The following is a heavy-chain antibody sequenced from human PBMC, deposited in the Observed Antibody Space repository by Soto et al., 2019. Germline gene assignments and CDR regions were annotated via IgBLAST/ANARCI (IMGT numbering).Heavy chain of an antibody. CDR3: ARVERGTATTVVDAFDI. CDR1: GGSVTSGNYY. D-gene: IGHD1-1*01. J-gene: IGHJ3*02. Sequence: QVQLQQWGAGLLKPSETLSLTCAVYGGSVTSGNYYWSWIRQPPGKGLEWFGEMSHSGGTHFHPSLKSRATISVDTYKNQFSLKMSSVTAADTALYYCARVERGTATTVVDAFDIWGPGTLVTVSS. V-gene: IGHV4-34*01. CDR2: MSHSGGT.